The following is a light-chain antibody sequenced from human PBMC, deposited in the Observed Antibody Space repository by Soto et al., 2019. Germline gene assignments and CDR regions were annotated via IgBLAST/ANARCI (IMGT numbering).Light chain of an antibody. V-gene: IGKV3-15*01. CDR1: QSISSD. Sequence: ETVMTQSPATLSVSPGESATLSCRASQSISSDLAWYQQKPGQAPRLLIFGASTRASTIPARFTGSRSGTEFTLTISSLQSEDFAVYYCQQYNNWPRTFGQGTKVDIK. CDR2: GAS. J-gene: IGKJ1*01. CDR3: QQYNNWPRT.